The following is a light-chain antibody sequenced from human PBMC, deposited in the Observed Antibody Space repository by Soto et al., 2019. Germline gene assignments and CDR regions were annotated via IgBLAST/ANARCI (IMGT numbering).Light chain of an antibody. J-gene: IGLJ2*01. CDR2: DVT. CDR3: CSYAGRYVL. CDR1: SSDVGGYNY. V-gene: IGLV2-11*01. Sequence: QSALTQPRSVSGSPGQSVTISCTGISSDVGGYNYVSWYQQHPGKAPKLMVYDVTKRPSGVPDRFSGSKSGTTASLTISRLQAEDEADYYCCSYAGRYVLFGGGTKLTVL.